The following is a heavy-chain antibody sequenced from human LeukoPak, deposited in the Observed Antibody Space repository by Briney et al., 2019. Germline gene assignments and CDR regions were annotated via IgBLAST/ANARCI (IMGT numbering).Heavy chain of an antibody. Sequence: GGSLRLSCAASGFTFNNCWMTWVRQAPGSGLEWVASLNEDGGDTRYADSVKGRFTISRDNPKTSVYLQMTNLRAEDSAVYYCVRPLHSGSNMVFDSWGQGTLVTVSS. CDR1: GFTFNNCW. D-gene: IGHD1-26*01. V-gene: IGHV3-7*04. CDR2: LNEDGGDT. CDR3: VRPLHSGSNMVFDS. J-gene: IGHJ4*02.